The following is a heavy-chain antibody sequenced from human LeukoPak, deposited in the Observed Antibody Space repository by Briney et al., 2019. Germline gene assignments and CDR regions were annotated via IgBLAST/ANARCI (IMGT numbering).Heavy chain of an antibody. CDR2: IIPMFGRL. Sequence: SVTVSFKASGGTFSSHAIHWVRQAPGQGLEWLGGIIPMFGRLSHARKFQGRVTITADESTSTAYMELISLTSEDTAVYYCARDPGVPSPLGEYYYSYGMDVWGKGTAVTVSS. CDR1: GGTFSSHA. V-gene: IGHV1-69*13. J-gene: IGHJ6*04. D-gene: IGHD3-16*01. CDR3: ARDPGVPSPLGEYYYSYGMDV.